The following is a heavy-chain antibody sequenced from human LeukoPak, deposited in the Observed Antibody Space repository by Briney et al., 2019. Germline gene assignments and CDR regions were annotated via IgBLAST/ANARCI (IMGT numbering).Heavy chain of an antibody. D-gene: IGHD2-2*01. Sequence: SVKVSCKASGGTFSSYAISWVRQAPGQGLEWMGGIIPIFGTANYAQKFQGRVTITADESTSTAYMELSSLRSEDTAVYYCARVNLGLGYCSSTSCYGPYYYYMDVWGKGTTVTVSS. CDR3: ARVNLGLGYCSSTSCYGPYYYYMDV. V-gene: IGHV1-69*13. CDR1: GGTFSSYA. CDR2: IIPIFGTA. J-gene: IGHJ6*03.